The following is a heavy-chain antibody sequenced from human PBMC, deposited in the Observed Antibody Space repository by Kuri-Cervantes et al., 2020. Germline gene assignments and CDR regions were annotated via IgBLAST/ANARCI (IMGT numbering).Heavy chain of an antibody. CDR1: GFTFSGYY. D-gene: IGHD6-6*01. V-gene: IGHV3-11*01. J-gene: IGHJ4*02. Sequence: GESLKISCAASGFTFSGYYMSWIRQAPGKGLEWVSYISSSGSTIYYADSVKGRFTISRDNAKNSLYLQMNSLRAEDTAVYYCARDVEQLVETYYFDYWGQGTLVTVSS. CDR2: ISSSGSTI. CDR3: ARDVEQLVETYYFDY.